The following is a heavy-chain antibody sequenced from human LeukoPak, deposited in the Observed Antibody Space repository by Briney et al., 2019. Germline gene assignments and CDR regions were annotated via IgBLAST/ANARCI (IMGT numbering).Heavy chain of an antibody. V-gene: IGHV3-11*04. D-gene: IGHD3/OR15-3a*01. CDR1: GFTFSDYY. Sequence: GGSLRLSCAASGFTFSDYYMSWIRQAPGKGLEWVSYISRSGSTIYYADSVKGRFTISRDNAKNSLYLQMNSLRAEDTAVYYCARDPDFWTGYYTFDYWGQGTLVTVSS. J-gene: IGHJ4*02. CDR2: ISRSGSTI. CDR3: ARDPDFWTGYYTFDY.